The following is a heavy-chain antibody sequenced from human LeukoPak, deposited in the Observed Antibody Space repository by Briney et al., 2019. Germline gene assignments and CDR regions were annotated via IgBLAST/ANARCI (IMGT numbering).Heavy chain of an antibody. CDR2: IYYSGST. CDR1: GGSIISYW. CDR3: ARIVRYKYGYVDY. Sequence: PSETLSLTCTVSGGSIISYWWSWIRQPPGKGLEWIGYIYYSGSTNYNPSLKSRIIISVDTSKSQFSLKLSSVTAADTAVYYCARIVRYKYGYVDYWGQGTLVTVSS. D-gene: IGHD5-18*01. V-gene: IGHV4-59*01. J-gene: IGHJ4*02.